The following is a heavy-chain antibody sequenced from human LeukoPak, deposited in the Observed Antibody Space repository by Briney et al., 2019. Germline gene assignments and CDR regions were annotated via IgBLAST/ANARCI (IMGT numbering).Heavy chain of an antibody. D-gene: IGHD2-2*01. CDR1: GFTFSYYS. CDR3: ARVGGHCTSTSCPPPDY. V-gene: IGHV3-21*05. CDR2: INSISGEI. J-gene: IGHJ4*02. Sequence: GGSLRLSCVASGFTFSYYSMNWVRQAPGKGLEWVSYINSISGEIWYADSVKGRFTISRDNAKSSVFLQMNSLRAEDTAVYYCARVGGHCTSTSCPPPDYWGQGTLVTVSS.